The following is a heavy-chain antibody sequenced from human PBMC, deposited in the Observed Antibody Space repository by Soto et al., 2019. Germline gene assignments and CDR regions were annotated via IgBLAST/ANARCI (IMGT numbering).Heavy chain of an antibody. CDR1: GYTFADYA. D-gene: IGHD4-17*01. CDR2: INAGNGDT. Sequence: QVQFVQSGAEVKKPGASVKVSCKASGYTFADYAIHWVRQAPGQSLEWMGWINAGNGDTKYSQKFQGRVTLTTDTSASTAYMDINGLTTDDTAVYYCARDRWVTTLTFDKWGQGTLVIVSS. V-gene: IGHV1-3*01. J-gene: IGHJ4*02. CDR3: ARDRWVTTLTFDK.